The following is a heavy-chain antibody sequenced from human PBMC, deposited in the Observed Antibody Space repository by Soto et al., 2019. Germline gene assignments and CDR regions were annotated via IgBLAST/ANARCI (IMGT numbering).Heavy chain of an antibody. J-gene: IGHJ4*02. V-gene: IGHV3-15*01. CDR1: GFTFSNAW. CDR2: IKGEADGGTT. Sequence: GGSLRLSCTSSGFTFSNAWMSWVRQAPGKGLEWVGRIKGEADGGTTDYAAPVKGRITISRDHSKDTLYLQMNSLKTEDTAVYYCARHTSDYYSSYFAYWGQGSLVTVSS. CDR3: ARHTSDYYSSYFAY. D-gene: IGHD3-10*01.